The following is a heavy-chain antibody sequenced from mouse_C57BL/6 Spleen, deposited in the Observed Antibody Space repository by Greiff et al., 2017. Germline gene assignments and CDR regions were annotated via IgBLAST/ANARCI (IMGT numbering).Heavy chain of an antibody. D-gene: IGHD1-1*01. Sequence: VQLQQSGPELVKPGASVKISCKASGYSFTGYYMNWVKQSPEKSLEWIGEINPSTGGTTYNQKFKAKATVTVDKSSSTAYMQLKSLTSEDSAVYYCARWGTTVVADYWGQGTTLTVSS. V-gene: IGHV1-42*01. CDR3: ARWGTTVVADY. CDR1: GYSFTGYY. J-gene: IGHJ2*01. CDR2: INPSTGGT.